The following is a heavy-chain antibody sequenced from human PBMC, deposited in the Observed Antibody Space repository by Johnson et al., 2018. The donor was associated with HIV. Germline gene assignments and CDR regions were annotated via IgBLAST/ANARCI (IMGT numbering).Heavy chain of an antibody. CDR1: GFTFDDYG. J-gene: IGHJ3*01. Sequence: EVQLVESGGGVVQPGRSLRLSCAASGFTFDDYGMSWVRQAPGKGLEWVSGINWNGGRIGYADSVKGRFTISRDNSKNTLYLQMNSLRDEDTAVYYCVTADRGSAWGQGTTVTVSS. CDR3: VTADRGSA. D-gene: IGHD1-26*01. V-gene: IGHV3-20*04. CDR2: INWNGGRI.